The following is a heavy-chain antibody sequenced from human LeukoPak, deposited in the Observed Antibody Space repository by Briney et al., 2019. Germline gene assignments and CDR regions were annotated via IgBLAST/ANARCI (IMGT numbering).Heavy chain of an antibody. D-gene: IGHD4-17*01. CDR3: ARNGDYSLDS. Sequence: SETLSLTCAVYGGSFSAYYWSWIRQPPGKRLEWIGETHHSGSSSYNPSLKSRVTMSINTSKSQFSLRLTSVTAADTAIYYCARNGDYSLDSWGQGTLVTVSS. J-gene: IGHJ4*02. CDR1: GGSFSAYY. V-gene: IGHV4-34*01. CDR2: THHSGSS.